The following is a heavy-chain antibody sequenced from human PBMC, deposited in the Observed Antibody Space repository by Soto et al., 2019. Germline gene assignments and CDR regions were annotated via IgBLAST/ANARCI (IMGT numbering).Heavy chain of an antibody. CDR3: AKDGVYCSSTSCYGLYYFDY. CDR2: ISGSGGST. V-gene: IGHV3-23*01. CDR1: GFTFSSYA. J-gene: IGHJ4*02. Sequence: EVQLLESGGGLVQPGGSLRLSCAASGFTFSSYAMSWVRQAPGKGLEWVSAISGSGGSTYYADSVKGRFTISRDNSKNTLYLQMNSLRAGDTAVYYCAKDGVYCSSTSCYGLYYFDYWGQGTLVTVSS. D-gene: IGHD2-2*01.